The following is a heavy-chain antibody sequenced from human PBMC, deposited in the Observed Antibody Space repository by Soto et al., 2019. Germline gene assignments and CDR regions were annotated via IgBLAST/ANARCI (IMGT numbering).Heavy chain of an antibody. D-gene: IGHD6-6*01. CDR2: INPSGGST. Sequence: ASVKVSCKASGYTFTSYYMHWVRQAPGQGLEWMGIINPSGGSTSYAQKFQGRVTMTRDTSTSTVYMELSSLRSEDTAVYYCARSRQLRYSSSSVPYWFDPWGQGTLVTVSS. V-gene: IGHV1-46*03. CDR1: GYTFTSYY. CDR3: ARSRQLRYSSSSVPYWFDP. J-gene: IGHJ5*02.